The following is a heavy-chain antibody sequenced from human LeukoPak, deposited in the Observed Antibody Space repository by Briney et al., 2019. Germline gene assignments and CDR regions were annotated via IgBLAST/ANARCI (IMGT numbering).Heavy chain of an antibody. Sequence: GGSLRLSCAASGFTFDRHTMHWVRQPPGKGPEWVSLIGWDGTNIDYADPVKGRFTISRDNSKNFVYLQMHSLRTEDTALYYCTKDMEWGMDVWGQGTTVIVSS. J-gene: IGHJ6*02. D-gene: IGHD3-3*01. CDR3: TKDMEWGMDV. CDR1: GFTFDRHT. CDR2: IGWDGTNI. V-gene: IGHV3-43*01.